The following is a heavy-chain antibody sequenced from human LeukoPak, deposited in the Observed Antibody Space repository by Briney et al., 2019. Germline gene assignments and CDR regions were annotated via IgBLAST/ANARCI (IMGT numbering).Heavy chain of an antibody. V-gene: IGHV4-59*01. D-gene: IGHD5/OR15-5a*01. J-gene: IGHJ4*02. CDR1: GFTFSRYA. CDR2: IYYSGST. CDR3: ARDSVAFHFDY. Sequence: GALRISCAASGFTFSRYAMIWIGQPPRHGLEWIGYIYYSGSTNYNPSLKSRVTISVDTSKNQFSLKLSSVTAADTAVYYCARDSVAFHFDYWGQGTLVTVSS.